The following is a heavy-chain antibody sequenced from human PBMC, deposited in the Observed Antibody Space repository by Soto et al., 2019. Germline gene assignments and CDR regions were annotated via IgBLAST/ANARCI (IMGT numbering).Heavy chain of an antibody. J-gene: IGHJ5*02. V-gene: IGHV4-30-4*01. Sequence: QVQLQESGPGLVKPSQTLSLTCTVSGGSISSGDYYWSWIRQPPGKGLEWIGYIYYSGSTYYNQSHKSRVTISVDTSKNQFSLKLSSVTAADTAVYYCARDHRVRGVICAWGQGTLVTVSS. CDR3: ARDHRVRGVICA. D-gene: IGHD3-10*01. CDR1: GGSISSGDYY. CDR2: IYYSGST.